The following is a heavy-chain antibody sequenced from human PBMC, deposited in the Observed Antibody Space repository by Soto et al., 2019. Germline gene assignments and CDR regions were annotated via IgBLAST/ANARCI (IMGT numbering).Heavy chain of an antibody. V-gene: IGHV3-23*01. J-gene: IGHJ4*02. CDR2: ISGSGGST. Sequence: GGSLRLSCAASGFTFSSYAMSWVRQAPGKGLEWVSAISGSGGSTYYADSVKGRFTISRDNSKNTLYLQMNSLRAEDTVVYYCAKDAESSSWYGTFDYWGQGTLVTVSS. CDR3: AKDAESSSWYGTFDY. CDR1: GFTFSSYA. D-gene: IGHD6-13*01.